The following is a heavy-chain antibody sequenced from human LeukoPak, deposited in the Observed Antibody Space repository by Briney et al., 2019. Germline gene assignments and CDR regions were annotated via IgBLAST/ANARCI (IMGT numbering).Heavy chain of an antibody. CDR2: IYSSGST. J-gene: IGHJ6*03. Sequence: SETLSLACIVSGGSISRYYWSWLRQPPGKGLEWIGYIYSSGSTNYDPSLKSRVSISLDTSRNQLSLKLSSVTAADTAVYFCARGLVSDFWSGYYPQHYYYSIDVWGKGTTVTVSS. V-gene: IGHV4-4*09. CDR3: ARGLVSDFWSGYYPQHYYYSIDV. CDR1: GGSISRYY. D-gene: IGHD3-3*01.